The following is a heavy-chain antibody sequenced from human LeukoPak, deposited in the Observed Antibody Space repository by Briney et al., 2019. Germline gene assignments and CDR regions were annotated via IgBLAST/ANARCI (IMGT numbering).Heavy chain of an antibody. CDR1: GGSISSGSYY. D-gene: IGHD3-16*01. J-gene: IGHJ6*03. Sequence: SETLSLTCTVSGGSISSGSYYWSWIRQPPGKGLKWIGNIYYSGYTTYSPSLRSRVTISVDTSKNQFSLKLSSVTAADTAVYYCARETSQKGAHYMDVWGKGTTITISS. CDR2: IYYSGYT. V-gene: IGHV4-61*01. CDR3: ARETSQKGAHYMDV.